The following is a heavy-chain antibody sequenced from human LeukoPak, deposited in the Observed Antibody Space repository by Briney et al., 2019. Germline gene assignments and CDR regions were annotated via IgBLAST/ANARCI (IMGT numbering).Heavy chain of an antibody. J-gene: IGHJ5*02. D-gene: IGHD5-18*01. Sequence: GGSLRLSCAASGFTFSSYAMHWVRQAPGKGLGWGAVISYDGSNKYYADSVKGRFTISRDNSKNTLYLQMNSLRAEDTAVYYCARDPRIQLWSPHGWFDPWGQGTLVTVSS. CDR2: ISYDGSNK. CDR1: GFTFSSYA. CDR3: ARDPRIQLWSPHGWFDP. V-gene: IGHV3-30-3*01.